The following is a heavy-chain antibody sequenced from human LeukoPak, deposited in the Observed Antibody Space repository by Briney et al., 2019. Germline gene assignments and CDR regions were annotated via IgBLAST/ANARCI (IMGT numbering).Heavy chain of an antibody. V-gene: IGHV3-33*01. J-gene: IGHJ5*02. Sequence: GGSLRLSCSASGFIFRKYGMHWVRQFPGKGLEWVANIWYDGSNKYYGDSVKGRFTVSRDNWKNTLYLQMDNLRAEDTAIYYCARDGLGPEVGSSGLDYNWFDPWGQGTLVTVSS. CDR1: GFIFRKYG. CDR2: IWYDGSNK. D-gene: IGHD5-12*01. CDR3: ARDGLGPEVGSSGLDYNWFDP.